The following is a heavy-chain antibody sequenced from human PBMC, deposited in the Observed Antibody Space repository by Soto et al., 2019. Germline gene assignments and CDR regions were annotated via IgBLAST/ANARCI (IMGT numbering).Heavy chain of an antibody. V-gene: IGHV4-59*01. Sequence: SETLSLTCTVSGGSISSYYWSWIRQPPGKGLEWIGYIYYSGSTNYNPSLKSRVTISVDTSKNQFSLKLSSVTAADTAVYYCARDHHYDILTGTGFDPLGQGTLVTVSS. J-gene: IGHJ5*02. D-gene: IGHD3-9*01. CDR1: GGSISSYY. CDR2: IYYSGST. CDR3: ARDHHYDILTGTGFDP.